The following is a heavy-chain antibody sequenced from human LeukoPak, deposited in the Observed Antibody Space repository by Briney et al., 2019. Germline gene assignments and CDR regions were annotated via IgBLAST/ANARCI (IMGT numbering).Heavy chain of an antibody. V-gene: IGHV3-21*01. CDR1: GFTFSSYS. Sequence: GGSLRLSCAASGFTFSSYSMNWVRQAPGKGLEWVSSISSSSSYIYYADSVKGRFTISRDNAKNSLYLQMNSLRAEGTAVYYCARVVAGYYFDYWGQGTLVTVSS. J-gene: IGHJ4*02. CDR3: ARVVAGYYFDY. CDR2: ISSSSSYI. D-gene: IGHD6-19*01.